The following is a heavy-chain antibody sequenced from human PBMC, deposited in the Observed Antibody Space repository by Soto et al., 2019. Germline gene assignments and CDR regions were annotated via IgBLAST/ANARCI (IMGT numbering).Heavy chain of an antibody. D-gene: IGHD1-1*01. V-gene: IGHV1-69*13. CDR1: GGTFSSHS. CDR2: IIPIFGPA. CDR3: ATGSFTSTGGRIGYHYNAMDV. J-gene: IGHJ6*02. Sequence: SVKVSCKPSGGTFSSHSINWVRQAPGQGLEWMGGIIPIFGPANFAKKFQGRVTITADESTTTAYMELSSLTSEDTAVYYCATGSFTSTGGRIGYHYNAMDVWGQGTTVTVS.